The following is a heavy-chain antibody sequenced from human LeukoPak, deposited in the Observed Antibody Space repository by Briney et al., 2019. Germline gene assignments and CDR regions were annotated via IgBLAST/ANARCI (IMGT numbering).Heavy chain of an antibody. Sequence: GGSLRLSCAASGFTFSSYGMHWVRQAPGKGLEWVAVISYDGSNKYYADSVKGRFTISRDNSKNTLYLQMNSLRAEDTAVYYCARGVLLLWFGDLFRNWFDPWGQGTLVTVSS. J-gene: IGHJ5*02. CDR2: ISYDGSNK. V-gene: IGHV3-30*03. D-gene: IGHD3-10*01. CDR1: GFTFSSYG. CDR3: ARGVLLLWFGDLFRNWFDP.